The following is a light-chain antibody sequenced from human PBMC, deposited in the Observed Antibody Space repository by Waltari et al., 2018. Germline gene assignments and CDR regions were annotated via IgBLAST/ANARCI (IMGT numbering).Light chain of an antibody. CDR1: QGISSY. CDR2: AAS. V-gene: IGKV1-9*01. CDR3: QQLNSYPLT. J-gene: IGKJ4*01. Sequence: IQLTQSPSSLSASVGDRVTITCRASQGISSYLAWYQQKTGKAPKLLLYAASTLQSGVPQRFSGSGSGTDFTLTISSLQPEDFATYYCQQLNSYPLTFGGGTKV.